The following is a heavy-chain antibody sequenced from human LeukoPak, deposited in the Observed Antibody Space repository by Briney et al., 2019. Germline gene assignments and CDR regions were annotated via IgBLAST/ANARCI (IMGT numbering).Heavy chain of an antibody. CDR2: ITGSGGNT. D-gene: IGHD2-2*01. J-gene: IGHJ4*02. Sequence: GGSLRLSCVASGFTFSNYAMSWVRQAPGKGLEWVSAITGSGGNTYYADSVKGRFTISRDNSKNTVFLQMNSLRAEDTAVYYCARGEYQLPGDYWGQGTLVTVSS. CDR3: ARGEYQLPGDY. V-gene: IGHV3-23*01. CDR1: GFTFSNYA.